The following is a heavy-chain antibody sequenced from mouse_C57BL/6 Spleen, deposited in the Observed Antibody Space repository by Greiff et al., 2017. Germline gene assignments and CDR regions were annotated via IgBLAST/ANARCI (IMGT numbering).Heavy chain of an antibody. V-gene: IGHV3-6*01. Sequence: VQLQQSGPGLVKPSQSLSLTCSVTGYSITSGYYWNWIRQFPGNKLEWMGYISYDGSNNYNPSLKNRISITRDTSKNQFFLKLNSVTTEDTATYYCARSFYSRLKGTRYWGQGTTLTVSS. J-gene: IGHJ2*01. CDR2: ISYDGSN. CDR1: GYSITSGYY. D-gene: IGHD2-12*01. CDR3: ARSFYSRLKGTRY.